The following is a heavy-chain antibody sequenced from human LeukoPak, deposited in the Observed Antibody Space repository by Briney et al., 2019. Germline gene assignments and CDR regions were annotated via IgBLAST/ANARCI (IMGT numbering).Heavy chain of an antibody. CDR3: ATDPLHYYDSSGYLTSLDY. Sequence: GASVKVSCTVSGYTLTELSMHWVRQAPGKGLEWMGGFDPEDGETIYAQKFQGRVTMTEDTSTDTAYMELSSLRSEDTAVYYCATDPLHYYDSSGYLTSLDYWGQGTLVTVSS. J-gene: IGHJ4*02. D-gene: IGHD3-22*01. CDR1: GYTLTELS. CDR2: FDPEDGET. V-gene: IGHV1-24*01.